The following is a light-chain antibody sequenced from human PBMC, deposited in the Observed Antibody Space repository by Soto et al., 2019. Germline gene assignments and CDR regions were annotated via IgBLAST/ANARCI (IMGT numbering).Light chain of an antibody. Sequence: DIQMPQSPSSVSASVGDRVTITCRATQGLSDSLAWYQQKPGKAPKLLISVTSRLQSGVPSRFSGSASGTDFTLTFDRLQPEDLATYYCQQGHNWPLTFGQGTRLEIK. CDR1: QGLSDS. CDR3: QQGHNWPLT. J-gene: IGKJ5*01. V-gene: IGKV1-12*01. CDR2: VTS.